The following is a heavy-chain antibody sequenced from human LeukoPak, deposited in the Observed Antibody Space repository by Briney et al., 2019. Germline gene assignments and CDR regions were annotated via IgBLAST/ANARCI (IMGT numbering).Heavy chain of an antibody. D-gene: IGHD3-10*01. J-gene: IGHJ5*02. CDR2: INAGNGNT. CDR3: ARDRSSQRRGHAWFDP. Sequence: ASVKVSCKASGYTFTSYAMHWVRQAPGQRLEWMGWINAGNGNTKYSQKFQGRVTITRDTSASTAYMELSSLRSEDTAVYYCARDRSSQRRGHAWFDPWGQGTLVTVSS. V-gene: IGHV1-3*01. CDR1: GYTFTSYA.